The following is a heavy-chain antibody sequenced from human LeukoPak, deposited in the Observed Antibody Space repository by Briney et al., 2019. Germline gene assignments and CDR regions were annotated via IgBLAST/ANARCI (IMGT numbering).Heavy chain of an antibody. J-gene: IGHJ5*02. D-gene: IGHD3-9*01. CDR2: IYHSGST. Sequence: SETLSLTCAVSGYSISSGYYWGWIRQPPGKGLEWIGSIYHSGSTYYNPSLKSRVTISVDTSKNQFSLKLSSVTAADTAVYYYARASQWAWNYDILTGYRGDWFDPWGQGTLVTVSS. CDR1: GYSISSGYY. V-gene: IGHV4-38-2*01. CDR3: ARASQWAWNYDILTGYRGDWFDP.